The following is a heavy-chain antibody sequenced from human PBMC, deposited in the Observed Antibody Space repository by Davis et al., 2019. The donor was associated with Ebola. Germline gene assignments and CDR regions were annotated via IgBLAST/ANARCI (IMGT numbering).Heavy chain of an antibody. V-gene: IGHV3-21*01. CDR3: ARLRSITRLTSFYH. D-gene: IGHD3-10*01. CDR1: GFTFSSYS. Sequence: GESLKISCAASGFTFSSYSMNWVRQAPGKGLEWVSSISSSSSYIYYADSVKGRFTISRDNAKNSLYLQMNSLRAEDTAVYYCARLRSITRLTSFYHWGQGTLVTGSS. CDR2: ISSSSSYI. J-gene: IGHJ4*02.